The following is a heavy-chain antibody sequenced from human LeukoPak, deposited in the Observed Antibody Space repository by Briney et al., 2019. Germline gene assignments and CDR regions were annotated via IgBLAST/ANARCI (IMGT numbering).Heavy chain of an antibody. D-gene: IGHD6-6*01. CDR2: ISMGGDVE. CDR3: ARDLAFGGSSSGRSWFDP. CDR1: GFSFSTYD. J-gene: IGHJ5*02. Sequence: PGGSLRLSCAASGFSFSTYDMHWVRQAPGMGLEWVAAISMGGDVEVYTDSVKGRFTISRDNAENSLYLQMNSLRAEDTAVYYCARDLAFGGSSSGRSWFDPWGQGTLVTVSS. V-gene: IGHV3-30-3*01.